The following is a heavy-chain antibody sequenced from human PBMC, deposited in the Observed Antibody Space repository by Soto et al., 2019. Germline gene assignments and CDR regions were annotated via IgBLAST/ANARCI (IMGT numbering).Heavy chain of an antibody. CDR2: IYPGDPDT. CDR3: ARQGGATTYGMDV. CDR1: GYSFSSYL. D-gene: IGHD5-12*01. Sequence: GESLKTSCKGSGYSFSSYLIGWVRPKPRKRLGGMGVIYPGDPDTRYSPPLPGQGTISADKSLSTPYLQWSNLKASDTAMYYCARQGGATTYGMDVWGQGTTVTVSS. V-gene: IGHV5-51*01. J-gene: IGHJ6*02.